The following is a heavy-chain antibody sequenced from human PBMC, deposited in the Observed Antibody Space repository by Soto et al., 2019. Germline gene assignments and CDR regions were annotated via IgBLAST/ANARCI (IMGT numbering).Heavy chain of an antibody. V-gene: IGHV3-23*01. CDR3: AREVIADYFDY. CDR1: GFTFRNNG. D-gene: IGHD6-13*01. Sequence: GGSLRLSCAASGFTFRNNGMDWVRQTPGKGLEWVSGISGSGDYTYFADSVKGRFTISRDNSKNMLYLHMNNVRAEDTAVYFCAREVIADYFDYWGQGPLVTVSS. J-gene: IGHJ4*02. CDR2: ISGSGDYT.